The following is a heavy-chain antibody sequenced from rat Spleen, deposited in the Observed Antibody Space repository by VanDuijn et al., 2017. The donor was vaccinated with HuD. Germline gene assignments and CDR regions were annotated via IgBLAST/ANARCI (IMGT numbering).Heavy chain of an antibody. V-gene: IGHV5-20*01. CDR3: TTGYSSIH. D-gene: IGHD1-2*01. CDR1: GFTFSSYD. CDR2: ISYDGSAT. J-gene: IGHJ2*01. Sequence: EVQLVESGGGLVQPGRSLKLSCAASGFTFSSYDMAWVRQAPTKGLEWVASISYDGSATYYRDSVKGRFTGSRDNTKSTLDLQMDSLRSEDTATYYCTTGYSSIHWGQGVMVTVSS.